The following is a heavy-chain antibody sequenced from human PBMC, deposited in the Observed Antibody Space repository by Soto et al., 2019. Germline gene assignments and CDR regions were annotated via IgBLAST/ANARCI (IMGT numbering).Heavy chain of an antibody. CDR2: IYNDGTYS. CDR3: TRGPRPISTGTGAY. J-gene: IGHJ4*02. D-gene: IGHD3-10*01. Sequence: SLRLSCAACGFIFKMYWMHWVRQSPGKGLVWISRIYNDGTYSDYADSVRGRFTISRDNVNDTLYLQMNNLRAEDSGLYYCTRGPRPISTGTGAYWGQGTQVTVSS. CDR1: GFIFKMYW. V-gene: IGHV3-74*01.